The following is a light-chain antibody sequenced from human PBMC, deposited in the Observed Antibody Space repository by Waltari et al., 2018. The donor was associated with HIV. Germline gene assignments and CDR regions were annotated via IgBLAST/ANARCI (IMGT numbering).Light chain of an antibody. CDR2: DVT. J-gene: IGLJ2*01. V-gene: IGLV2-8*01. CDR3: SSYAGSAVV. CDR1: GNDVGGYNY. Sequence: QSALTQPPSASGSPGQSVTIPCTGTGNDVGGYNYVSWYQLHPGKAPKLLIYDVTKRPSGVPDRFSGSKSGNTASLTVSGLQGDDEADYYCSSYAGSAVVFGGGTKLTVL.